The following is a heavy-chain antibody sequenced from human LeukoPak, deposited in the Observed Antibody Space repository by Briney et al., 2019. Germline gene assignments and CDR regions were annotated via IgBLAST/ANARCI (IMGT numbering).Heavy chain of an antibody. CDR2: ISGSGGST. V-gene: IGHV3-23*01. Sequence: GGSLRLSCAASGFTFSSYGMSWVRQAPGKGLEWVSAISGSGGSTYYADSVKGRFTISRDNSKNTLYLQMNSLRAEDTAVYYCARKYCGGDCYSYFQHWGQGTLVTVSS. J-gene: IGHJ1*01. CDR3: ARKYCGGDCYSYFQH. D-gene: IGHD2-21*02. CDR1: GFTFSSYG.